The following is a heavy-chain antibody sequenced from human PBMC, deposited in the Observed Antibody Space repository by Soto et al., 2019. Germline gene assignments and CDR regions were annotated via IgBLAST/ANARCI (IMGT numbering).Heavy chain of an antibody. CDR2: IIPIFGTA. CDR1: GGTFSSYA. J-gene: IGHJ2*01. D-gene: IGHD3-22*01. CDR3: ARGPDYYDSSGHWYFDL. V-gene: IGHV1-69*01. Sequence: QVQLVQSGAEVKKPGPSVKVSCKASGGTFSSYAISWVRQAPGQGLEWMGGIIPIFGTANYAQKFQGRVTITADESTSTAYMELSSLRSEDTAVYYCARGPDYYDSSGHWYFDLWGRGTLVTVSS.